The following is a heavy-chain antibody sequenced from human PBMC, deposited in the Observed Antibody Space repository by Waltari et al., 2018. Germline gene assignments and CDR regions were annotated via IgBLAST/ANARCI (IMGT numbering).Heavy chain of an antibody. J-gene: IGHJ5*02. CDR2: IYYSGST. V-gene: IGHV4-39*07. CDR3: ARGSTNRTDRLLWFGSYWDWFDP. D-gene: IGHD3-10*01. Sequence: QLQLQESGPGLVKPSETLSLTCTVSGGSISSSSYYWGWTRQPPGKGREWIGSIYYSGSTYYNPSLKSRVTISVDTSKNQFSLKLSSVTAADTAVYYCARGSTNRTDRLLWFGSYWDWFDPWGQGTLVTVSS. CDR1: GGSISSSSYY.